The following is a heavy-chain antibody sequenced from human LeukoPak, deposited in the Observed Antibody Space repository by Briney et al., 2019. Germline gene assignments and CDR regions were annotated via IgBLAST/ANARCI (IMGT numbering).Heavy chain of an antibody. CDR3: AKDRFELSPMVRGVINY. V-gene: IGHV3-53*05. CDR1: GFTVSSNY. J-gene: IGHJ4*02. CDR2: IYSGGST. Sequence: GGSLRLSCAASGFTVSSNYMSWVRQAPGKGLEWVSVIYSGGSTYYADSVKGRFTISGDNSKNTLYLQMNSLRAEDTAVYYCAKDRFELSPMVRGVINYWGQGTLVTVSS. D-gene: IGHD3-10*01.